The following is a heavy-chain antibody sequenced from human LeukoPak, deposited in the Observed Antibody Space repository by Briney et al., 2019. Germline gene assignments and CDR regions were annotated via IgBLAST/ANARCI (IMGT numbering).Heavy chain of an antibody. J-gene: IGHJ5*01. D-gene: IGHD3-10*01. CDR2: IKSDGST. V-gene: IGHV3-74*01. CDR3: ARTPYSGSYYNHWFDS. Sequence: PGGSLRLSCAASGLTFSSYWMDWVRQPPGKGLVWVSRIKSDGSTTYADSVKGRFTISRDNAKNTLYLYMNSLRAEDTAVYYCARTPYSGSYYNHWFDSWGQGTLVTVSS. CDR1: GLTFSSYW.